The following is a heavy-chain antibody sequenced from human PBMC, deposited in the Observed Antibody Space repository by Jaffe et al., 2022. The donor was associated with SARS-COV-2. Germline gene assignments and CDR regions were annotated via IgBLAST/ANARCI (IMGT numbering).Heavy chain of an antibody. CDR2: IYSGGTA. D-gene: IGHD4-4*01. CDR1: GFTVSRNY. CDR3: ARGIRLTTLDY. V-gene: IGHV3-53*02. Sequence: EVQLVETGGGLIQPGGSLRLSCVASGFTVSRNYMSWVRQAPGKGLEWVSIIYSGGTAYYTDSVKGRFIISRDNSKNTLYLQMNSLRVEDTAVYYCARGIRLTTLDYWGQGTLVTVSS. J-gene: IGHJ4*02.